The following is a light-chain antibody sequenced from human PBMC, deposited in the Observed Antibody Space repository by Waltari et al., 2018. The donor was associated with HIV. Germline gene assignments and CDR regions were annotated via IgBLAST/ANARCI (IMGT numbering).Light chain of an antibody. CDR2: YDD. CDR1: SSTLGSNA. CDR3: AAWDDSLNGYV. Sequence: QSVLTQPPSVSEAPRQRVTISCSGSSSTLGSNAVTWYQHVPGKAPKLLIYYDDLFSSGVSDRFSGSKSCTSASLAIRGLQSEDEADYYCAAWDDSLNGYVFGSGTKVTVL. J-gene: IGLJ1*01. V-gene: IGLV1-36*01.